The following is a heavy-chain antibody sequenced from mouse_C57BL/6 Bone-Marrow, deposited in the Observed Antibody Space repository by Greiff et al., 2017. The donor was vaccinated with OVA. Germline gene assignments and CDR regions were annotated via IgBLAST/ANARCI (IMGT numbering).Heavy chain of an antibody. J-gene: IGHJ1*03. Sequence: EVHLVESGGGLVQPKGSLKLSCAASGFTFNTYAMHWVRQAPGKGLEWVARISSKSSNYASYYAVSVKDRFTISRDESQSMLYLQMNNLKTEDTAMYYCVRDISDDYLWYFDVWGTGTTVTVSS. CDR1: GFTFNTYA. V-gene: IGHV10-3*01. CDR3: VRDISDDYLWYFDV. CDR2: ISSKSSNYAS. D-gene: IGHD2-4*01.